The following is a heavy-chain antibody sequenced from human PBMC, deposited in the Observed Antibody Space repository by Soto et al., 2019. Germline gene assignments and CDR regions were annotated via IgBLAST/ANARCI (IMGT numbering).Heavy chain of an antibody. V-gene: IGHV4-4*07. Sequence: SETLSLTCTVSGGSISSYYWSWIRQPAGKGLEWIGRIYTSGSTNYNPSLKSRVTMSVDTSKNQFSLKLSSVTAADTAVYYCARDGPAHYYDSSGYYHDAFDIWGQGTMVTV. CDR1: GGSISSYY. J-gene: IGHJ3*02. CDR2: IYTSGST. D-gene: IGHD3-22*01. CDR3: ARDGPAHYYDSSGYYHDAFDI.